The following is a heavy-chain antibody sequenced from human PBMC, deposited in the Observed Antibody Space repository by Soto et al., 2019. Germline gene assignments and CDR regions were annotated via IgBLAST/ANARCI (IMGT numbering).Heavy chain of an antibody. V-gene: IGHV3-30*03. Sequence: PGGSLRLSCAASGFTFSSYGMHWVRQAPGKGLEWVAVISYDGSNKYYADSVKGRFTISRDNSKNTLYLQMNSLRAEDTAVYYCATDFSGWYGSSEYGFWGQGPLVTVSS. J-gene: IGHJ4*02. CDR1: GFTFSSYG. D-gene: IGHD6-19*01. CDR2: ISYDGSNK. CDR3: ATDFSGWYGSSEYGF.